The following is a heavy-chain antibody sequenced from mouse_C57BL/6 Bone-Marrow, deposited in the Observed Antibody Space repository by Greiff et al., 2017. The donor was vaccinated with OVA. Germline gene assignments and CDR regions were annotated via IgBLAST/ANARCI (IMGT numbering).Heavy chain of an antibody. D-gene: IGHD2-4*01. CDR1: GFTFSSYT. V-gene: IGHV5-9*01. J-gene: IGHJ4*01. CDR3: ARLPSYDYDVYYAMDY. CDR2: ISGGGGNT. Sequence: DVQLVESGGGLVKPGGSLKLSCAASGFTFSSYTMSWVRQTPEKRLEWVATISGGGGNTYYPDSVKGRFTISRDNAKNTLYLQMSSLRSEDTALYYCARLPSYDYDVYYAMDYWGQGTSVTVSS.